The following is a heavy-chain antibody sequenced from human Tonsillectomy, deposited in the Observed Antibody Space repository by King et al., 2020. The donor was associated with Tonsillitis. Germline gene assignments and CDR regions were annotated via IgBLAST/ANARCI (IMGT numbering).Heavy chain of an antibody. D-gene: IGHD4-17*01. CDR1: GFTFSDYT. Sequence: VQLVESGGGLVQPGGSLRLSCAASGFTFSDYTMNWVRQAPGMGLEGVSAISGRGGRTFYGDSVKDRVTISRDNSKNTLYLPMTSLRAEDTAIYYWAKDMDDYGDPMCDPWGQGTLVTVSS. CDR2: ISGRGGRT. V-gene: IGHV3-23*04. J-gene: IGHJ5*02. CDR3: AKDMDDYGDPMCDP.